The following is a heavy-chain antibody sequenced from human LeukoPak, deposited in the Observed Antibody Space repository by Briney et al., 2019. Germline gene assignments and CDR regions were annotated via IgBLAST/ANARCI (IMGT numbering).Heavy chain of an antibody. J-gene: IGHJ6*02. CDR3: ANSYDYGADGGNYYYYGMDV. CDR2: ISGSGGST. V-gene: IGHV3-23*01. CDR1: GFTFSSYA. Sequence: GGSLRLSCAASGFTFSSYAMSWGRHAPGKGLECVSAISGSGGSTYYADSVKGRFTISRDNSKNTLYLQMNSLRAEDTAVYYCANSYDYGADGGNYYYYGMDVWGQGTTVTVSS. D-gene: IGHD4-17*01.